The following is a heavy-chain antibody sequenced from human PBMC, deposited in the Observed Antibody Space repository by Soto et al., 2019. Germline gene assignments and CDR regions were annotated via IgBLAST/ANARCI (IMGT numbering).Heavy chain of an antibody. D-gene: IGHD2-21*02. CDR2: ISGSGGST. V-gene: IGHV3-23*01. Sequence: GGSLRLSCAASGFTFSSYAMSWVRQAPGKGLEWVSAISGSGGSTYYADSVKGRFTISRDNSKNTLYLQMSSLRAENTAVYYCAKGPSRGGDCCSDAFDIWGQGTMVTVSS. CDR1: GFTFSSYA. J-gene: IGHJ3*02. CDR3: AKGPSRGGDCCSDAFDI.